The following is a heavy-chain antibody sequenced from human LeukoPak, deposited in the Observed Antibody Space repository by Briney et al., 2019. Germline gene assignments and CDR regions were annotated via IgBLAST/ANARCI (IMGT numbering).Heavy chain of an antibody. V-gene: IGHV3-66*01. CDR2: IYSGGST. Sequence: PGGSLRLSCAASGFTVSSNYMSWVRQAPGKGLEWVSVIYSGGSTYYADSVKGRFTISRDNSKNTLYLQMNSLRAEDTAVYYCARELGGNYFDYWGQGTLVTVSS. J-gene: IGHJ4*02. CDR3: ARELGGNYFDY. CDR1: GFTVSSNY. D-gene: IGHD7-27*01.